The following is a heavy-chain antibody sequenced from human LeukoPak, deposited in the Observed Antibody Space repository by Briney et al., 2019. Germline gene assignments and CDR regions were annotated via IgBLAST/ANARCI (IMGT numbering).Heavy chain of an antibody. CDR2: FDPEDGET. D-gene: IGHD6-6*01. CDR3: ARGSAYVRGHYYYYLDV. Sequence: ASVKVSCKVSGYTLTELSMHWVRQAPGKGLEWMGGFDPEDGETIYAQKFQGRVTMTEDTSTSTAYMELRSLSSDDTAVYYCARGSAYVRGHYYYYLDVWGKGTTVTVSS. V-gene: IGHV1-24*01. J-gene: IGHJ6*03. CDR1: GYTLTELS.